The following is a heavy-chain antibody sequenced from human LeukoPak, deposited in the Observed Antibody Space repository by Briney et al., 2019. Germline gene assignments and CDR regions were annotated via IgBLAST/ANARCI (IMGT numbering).Heavy chain of an antibody. V-gene: IGHV4-39*01. D-gene: IGHD3-3*01. CDR1: GGSISSSSYY. J-gene: IGHJ4*02. Sequence: SETLSLTRTVSGGSISSSSYYWGWIRQPPGKGLEWIGSIYYSGSTYYNPSLKSRVTVSVDTSKNQFSLKLSSVTAADTAVYYCARHKSGYDFWCGYYSDYWGQGTLVTVSS. CDR3: ARHKSGYDFWCGYYSDY. CDR2: IYYSGST.